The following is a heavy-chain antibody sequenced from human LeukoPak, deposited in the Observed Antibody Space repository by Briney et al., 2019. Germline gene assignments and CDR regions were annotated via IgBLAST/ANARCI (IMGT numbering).Heavy chain of an antibody. D-gene: IGHD2-15*01. CDR1: GFTFSTFW. J-gene: IGHJ4*02. Sequence: GGSLRLSCAASGFTFSTFWMHWVRQAPGKGLVWVSRIRNDGSSTNYAASVKGRFTISRDNAKNSLFLQMNSLRAEDTAVYYCARAGSFSSSYGISWDYWGQGALVAVSS. CDR3: ARAGSFSSSYGISWDY. CDR2: IRNDGSST. V-gene: IGHV3-74*01.